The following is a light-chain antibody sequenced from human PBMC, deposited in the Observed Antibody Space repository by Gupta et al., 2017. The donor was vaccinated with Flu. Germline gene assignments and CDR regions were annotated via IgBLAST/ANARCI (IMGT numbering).Light chain of an antibody. CDR1: QSFASY. J-gene: IGKJ2*01. V-gene: IGKV3-20*01. Sequence: EIVLTQSPGTLSLSPGEGATLSCRASQSFASYLAWYQQKTGQAPRLLIYGASSRATGIPDRFSGSGSGTDFSLTISRLEPEDFAVYYCQHYGTSPTFGQGTKLEIK. CDR3: QHYGTSPT. CDR2: GAS.